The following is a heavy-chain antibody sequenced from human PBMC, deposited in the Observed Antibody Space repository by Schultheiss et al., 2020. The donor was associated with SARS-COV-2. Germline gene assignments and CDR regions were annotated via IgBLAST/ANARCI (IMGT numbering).Heavy chain of an antibody. J-gene: IGHJ3*02. CDR3: ARPVISYYYDSSGYSI. Sequence: GGSLRLSCAASGFTFSSYSMNWVRQAPGKGLEWVSYISSSSSTIYYADSVKGRFTISRDNAKNSLYLQMNSLRAEDTAVYYCARPVISYYYDSSGYSIWGQGTMVTVSS. D-gene: IGHD3-22*01. CDR1: GFTFSSYS. V-gene: IGHV3-48*01. CDR2: ISSSSSTI.